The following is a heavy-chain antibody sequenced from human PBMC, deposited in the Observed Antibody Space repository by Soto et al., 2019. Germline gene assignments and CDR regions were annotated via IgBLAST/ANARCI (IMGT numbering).Heavy chain of an antibody. CDR2: MNPNSGNT. V-gene: IGHV1-8*01. Sequence: QVQLVQSGAEVKKPGASVKVSCKASGYTFTSYDINWVRQATGQGLEWMGWMNPNSGNTGYAQKVQGRVTMTRNTSISTAYMELSSLRSEDTAVYYCARSGRNCSGGSCYSLDAFDIWGQGTMVTVSS. J-gene: IGHJ3*02. CDR1: GYTFTSYD. CDR3: ARSGRNCSGGSCYSLDAFDI. D-gene: IGHD2-15*01.